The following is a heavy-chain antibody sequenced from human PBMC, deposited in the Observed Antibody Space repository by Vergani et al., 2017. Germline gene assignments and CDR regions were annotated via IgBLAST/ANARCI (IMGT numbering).Heavy chain of an antibody. CDR3: ARRAVGNDFGGNWYFNL. D-gene: IGHD4-23*01. V-gene: IGHV4-39*01. Sequence: QLQESGPGLVKSSETLSLTCSVSGGSIRTSSPFWGWLRQPPGKGLEWIGTFYFNVATYYNPSLKSRVSISVDTSKNQFSLTLNSVTAADTAVYYCARRAVGNDFGGNWYFNLWGRGTLVIVSS. J-gene: IGHJ2*01. CDR2: FYFNVAT. CDR1: GGSIRTSSPF.